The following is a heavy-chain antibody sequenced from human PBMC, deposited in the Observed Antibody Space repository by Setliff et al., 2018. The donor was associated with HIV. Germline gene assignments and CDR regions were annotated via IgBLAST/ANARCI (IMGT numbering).Heavy chain of an antibody. J-gene: IGHJ4*02. Sequence: SETLSLTCTVSGGSISSGSYYWSWIRQPPGKGLEWIGCVYYSGGTNYNPSLKSRVTISRDTSKNQFSLKLSSVTAADTAVYYCARAPTVVTLLDYWGQGTLVTVSS. CDR2: VYYSGGT. CDR1: GGSISSGSYY. D-gene: IGHD4-17*01. CDR3: ARAPTVVTLLDY. V-gene: IGHV4-61*01.